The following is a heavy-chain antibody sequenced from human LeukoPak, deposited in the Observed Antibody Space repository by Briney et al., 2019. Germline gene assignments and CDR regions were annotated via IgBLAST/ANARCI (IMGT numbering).Heavy chain of an antibody. Sequence: ASVKVSCMASGYTSTTYGISWVRQAPGQGLEWMAWINPHNGNTNFAQKLQGRVTMTTDTSTSTAYMELRSLRSDDTAVYYCARDFYSSPDYWGQGTLVTVSS. D-gene: IGHD6-13*01. J-gene: IGHJ4*02. CDR1: GYTSTTYG. CDR2: INPHNGNT. V-gene: IGHV1-18*01. CDR3: ARDFYSSPDY.